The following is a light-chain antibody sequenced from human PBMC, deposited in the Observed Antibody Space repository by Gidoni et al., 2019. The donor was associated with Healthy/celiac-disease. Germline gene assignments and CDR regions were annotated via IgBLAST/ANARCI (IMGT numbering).Light chain of an antibody. CDR1: QSISSW. Sequence: DIQMTQSPSTLSASVGDRVTITCRASQSISSWLAWYQQKPGKDPKLLIYKAASVESGVPSRVRGSGSGTECTLTISSLQPDDFATYYCQQYNSYSWTFGQGTKVEIK. CDR3: QQYNSYSWT. CDR2: KAA. V-gene: IGKV1-5*03. J-gene: IGKJ1*01.